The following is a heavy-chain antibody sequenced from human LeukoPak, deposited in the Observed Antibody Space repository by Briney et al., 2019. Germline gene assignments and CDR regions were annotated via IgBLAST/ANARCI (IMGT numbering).Heavy chain of an antibody. CDR3: AKDHEMATITDY. Sequence: GGSLRLSCAASGFTFSSYAMSWVRQAPGKGLEWVSTISGSGGSTYYADSVKGRFTISRDNSKNTLWLLMNTLRAEDTAVYYCAKDHEMATITDYWGQGTLVTVSS. D-gene: IGHD5-24*01. CDR1: GFTFSSYA. V-gene: IGHV3-23*01. CDR2: ISGSGGST. J-gene: IGHJ4*02.